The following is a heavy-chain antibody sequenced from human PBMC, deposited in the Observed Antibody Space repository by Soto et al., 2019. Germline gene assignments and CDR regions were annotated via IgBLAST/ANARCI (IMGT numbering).Heavy chain of an antibody. D-gene: IGHD2-15*01. CDR3: ASRLRYCSGGSCYPYYYGMDV. V-gene: IGHV4-30-2*01. CDR1: GGSISSGGYS. Sequence: QLQLQESGSGLVKPSQTLSLTCAVSGGSISSGGYSWSWIRQPPGKGLEWIGYIYHSGSTYYNPSLNCRVTISVDWSTNQFPLKRSPVAAADMAVYYCASRLRYCSGGSCYPYYYGMDVWGQGTTVTVSS. CDR2: IYHSGST. J-gene: IGHJ6*02.